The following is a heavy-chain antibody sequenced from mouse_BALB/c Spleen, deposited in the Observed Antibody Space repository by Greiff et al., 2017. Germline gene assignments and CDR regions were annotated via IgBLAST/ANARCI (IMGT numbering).Heavy chain of an antibody. CDR1: GYTFTSYW. D-gene: IGHD3-2*01. CDR2: INPSTGYT. V-gene: IGHV1-7*01. CDR3: ARDSSFYYAMDY. Sequence: VQLQQSGAELAKPGASVKMSCKASGYTFTSYWMHWVKQRPGQGLEWIGYINPSTGYTEYNQKFKDKATLTADKSSSTAYMQLSSLTSEDSAVYYCARDSSFYYAMDYWGQGTSVTVSS. J-gene: IGHJ4*01.